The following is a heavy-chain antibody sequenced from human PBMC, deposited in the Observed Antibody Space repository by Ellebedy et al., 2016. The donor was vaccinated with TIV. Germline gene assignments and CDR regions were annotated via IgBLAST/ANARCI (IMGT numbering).Heavy chain of an antibody. Sequence: MPSETLSLTCTVSGGSISRSSFSWGWIRQPPGKGLEWTGNIYYSGPTYCIPSLKSRVTISVDMSKNQFSLKLSSVTAAETAVYYCARVNYYDSSGYYYFSSWFDPWGQGTLVTVSS. CDR2: IYYSGPT. CDR1: GGSISRSSFS. V-gene: IGHV4-39*01. D-gene: IGHD3-22*01. J-gene: IGHJ5*02. CDR3: ARVNYYDSSGYYYFSSWFDP.